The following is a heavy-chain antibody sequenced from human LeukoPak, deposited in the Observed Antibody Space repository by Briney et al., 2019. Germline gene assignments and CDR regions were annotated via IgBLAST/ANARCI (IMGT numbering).Heavy chain of an antibody. CDR3: ARDLPRDYYDSSGYPSYYYYMDV. CDR1: GFTFSSYA. J-gene: IGHJ6*03. V-gene: IGHV3-64*01. Sequence: GGSLRLSCAASGFTFSSYAMHWVRQAPGKGLEYVSAISSNGGSTYYANSVKGRFTISRDNSKNTLYLQMGSLRAEDMAVYYRARDLPRDYYDSSGYPSYYYYMDVWGKGTTVTVSS. D-gene: IGHD3-22*01. CDR2: ISSNGGST.